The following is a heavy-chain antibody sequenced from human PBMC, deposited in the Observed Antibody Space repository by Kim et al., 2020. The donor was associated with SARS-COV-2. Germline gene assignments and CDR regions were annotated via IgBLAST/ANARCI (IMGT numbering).Heavy chain of an antibody. V-gene: IGHV4-34*01. D-gene: IGHD6-13*01. Sequence: SETLSLTCAVYGGSVSGYYWSWIRQPPGKGLEWIGEINHSGSTNYNPSLKSRVTISVDTSKNQFSLKLSSVTAADTAVYYCARSQGAAADYFDYWGQGTLVTVSS. CDR2: INHSGST. CDR1: GGSVSGYY. CDR3: ARSQGAAADYFDY. J-gene: IGHJ4*02.